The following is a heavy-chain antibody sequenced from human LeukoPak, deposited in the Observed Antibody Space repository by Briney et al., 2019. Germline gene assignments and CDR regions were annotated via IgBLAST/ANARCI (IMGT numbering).Heavy chain of an antibody. J-gene: IGHJ4*02. CDR2: ISSIGNST. CDR3: ARGTMIGEY. Sequence: GGSLRLSCAASGFTFTNYAMSWVRQGPGEGLEWVSVISSIGNSTYYTDSVKGRFTVSRDNSKNTLCLQMSSLRAEDTAVYYCARGTMIGEYWGQGTLVTVSS. V-gene: IGHV3-23*01. D-gene: IGHD3-10*02. CDR1: GFTFTNYA.